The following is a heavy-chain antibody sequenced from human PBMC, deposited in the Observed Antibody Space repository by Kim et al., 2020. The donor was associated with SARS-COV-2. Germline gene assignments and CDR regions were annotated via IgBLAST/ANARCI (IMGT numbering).Heavy chain of an antibody. J-gene: IGHJ3*01. CDR3: ARENNAFDV. V-gene: IGHV3-30*01. CDR2: NK. Sequence: NKYYADSVKGRLTIARDNSQNTLSLQMDSLRPEETAIYYCARENNAFDVWGQGTLVTVSS.